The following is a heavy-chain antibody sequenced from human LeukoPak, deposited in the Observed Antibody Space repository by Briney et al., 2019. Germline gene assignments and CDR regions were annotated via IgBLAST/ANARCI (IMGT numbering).Heavy chain of an antibody. V-gene: IGHV3-23*01. CDR2: ISGSGGST. D-gene: IGHD2-15*01. J-gene: IGHJ4*02. CDR3: AKGYCSGGSCYYLDY. Sequence: PGGSLRLSCAASGFTFSSYAMSWVRQAPGKGLEWVSAISGSGGSTYYADSVKGRFTISRDNSKNTLYLQMNSLRAEDTAVYYCAKGYCSGGSCYYLDYWGQGTLVTVSS. CDR1: GFTFSSYA.